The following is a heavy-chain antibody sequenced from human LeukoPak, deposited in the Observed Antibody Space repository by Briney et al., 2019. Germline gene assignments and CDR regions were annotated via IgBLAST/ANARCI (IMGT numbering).Heavy chain of an antibody. CDR2: FDPEDGET. CDR1: GYTLTELS. CDR3: ATTRLKWLRSPSDY. D-gene: IGHD5-12*01. Sequence: ASVKVSCKVSGYTLTELSMHWVGQAPGKGLEWMGGFDPEDGETIYAQKFQGRVTMTEDTSTDTAYMELSSLRSEDTAVYYCATTRLKWLRSPSDYWGQGTLVTVSS. V-gene: IGHV1-24*01. J-gene: IGHJ4*02.